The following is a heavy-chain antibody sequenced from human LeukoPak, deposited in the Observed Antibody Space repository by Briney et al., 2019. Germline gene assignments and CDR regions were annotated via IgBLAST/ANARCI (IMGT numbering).Heavy chain of an antibody. Sequence: PGGSLRLSCAASGFTFSKYAMSWVRQAPGKGLEWVSAISGSGGSTYYADSVKGRFTISRDNSKNTLYLQMNSLRAEDTAVYYCAKEKEGLWEPLPGYWGQGTLVTVSS. D-gene: IGHD1-26*01. J-gene: IGHJ4*02. CDR3: AKEKEGLWEPLPGY. CDR2: ISGSGGST. CDR1: GFTFSKYA. V-gene: IGHV3-23*01.